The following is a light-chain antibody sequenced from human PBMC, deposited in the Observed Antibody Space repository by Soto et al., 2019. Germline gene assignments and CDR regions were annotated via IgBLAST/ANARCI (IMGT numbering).Light chain of an antibody. CDR2: AAS. Sequence: DIQMTQSPSSLSASVGDRVTITCRASQSISSYLNWYQQKPGKAPKLLIYAASTLQTGVPSRFSGSGSGTEFTLTISNLQPEDFATYYCQQINTYPWTFGQGTKV. V-gene: IGKV1-9*01. CDR1: QSISSY. CDR3: QQINTYPWT. J-gene: IGKJ1*01.